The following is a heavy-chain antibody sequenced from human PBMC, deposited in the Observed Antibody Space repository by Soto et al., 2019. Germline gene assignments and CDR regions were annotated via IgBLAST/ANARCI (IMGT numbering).Heavy chain of an antibody. D-gene: IGHD7-27*01. CDR3: ARAMNWGFSGWFDP. CDR2: IIPIFGTA. CDR1: GGTFSSYA. J-gene: IGHJ5*02. Sequence: GASVKVSCKASGGTFSSYAISWVRQAPGQGLEWMGGIIPIFGTANYAQKFQGRVTITADESTSTAYMELSSLRSEDTAVYYCARAMNWGFSGWFDPWGQGTLVIVSS. V-gene: IGHV1-69*13.